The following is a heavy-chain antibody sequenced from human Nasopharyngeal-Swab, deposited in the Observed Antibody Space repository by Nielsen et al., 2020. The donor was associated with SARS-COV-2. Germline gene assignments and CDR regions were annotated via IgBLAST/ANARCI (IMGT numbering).Heavy chain of an antibody. CDR3: ARALSARTTFNCLGP. D-gene: IGHD4-17*01. V-gene: IGHV1-2*06. J-gene: IGHJ5*02. Sequence: ASVKVSCKTSGHIFTDYYIHWVRQAPGQGLEWMGRIDPNTGGTSSAQIFQGRVTMTRDTSISTVYIEVTSLTSDDTAVYYCARALSARTTFNCLGPWGQGTLVTVSS. CDR1: GHIFTDYY. CDR2: IDPNTGGT.